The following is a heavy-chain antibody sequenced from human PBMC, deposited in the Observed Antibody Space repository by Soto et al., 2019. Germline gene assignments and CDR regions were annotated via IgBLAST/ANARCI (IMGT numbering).Heavy chain of an antibody. J-gene: IGHJ3*02. Sequence: QVQLQESGPRLLKPSETLSLTCSVSGASLRSEVHYWSWIRQHPGKGLEWIGYVHHSGATSYSTSLKSRVTISPDTSKNEFSLKLTSVTAADTAVYYCARDGGLGPKGYALEIWGQGTVVSVSS. V-gene: IGHV4-31*03. CDR3: ARDGGLGPKGYALEI. CDR1: GASLRSEVHY. D-gene: IGHD3-16*01. CDR2: VHHSGAT.